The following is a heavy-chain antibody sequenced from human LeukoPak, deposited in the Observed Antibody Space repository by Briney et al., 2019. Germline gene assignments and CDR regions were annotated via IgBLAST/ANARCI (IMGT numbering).Heavy chain of an antibody. J-gene: IGHJ4*02. CDR3: ARRPRSIVVSGFDY. Sequence: PGGSLRLSCAASGFTFSDHYMNWIRQAPGKGLEWVSYISSSASYTDYADSVKGRFTISRDNAKNSLYLQINSLRAEDTAVYYCARRPRSIVVSGFDYWGQGMLVTVSS. CDR2: ISSSASYT. V-gene: IGHV3-11*03. D-gene: IGHD3-22*01. CDR1: GFTFSDHY.